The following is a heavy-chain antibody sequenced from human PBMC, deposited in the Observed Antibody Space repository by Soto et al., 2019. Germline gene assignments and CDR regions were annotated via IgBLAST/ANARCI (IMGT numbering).Heavy chain of an antibody. CDR2: ISGSGGST. D-gene: IGHD2-15*01. Sequence: GGSLRLSCAASGFTFSSYAMSWVRQAPGKGLEWVSAISGSGGSTYYADSVKGRFTISRDNSKNTLYLQMNSLRAEDTAVYYCAKDPIYSPYYYGMDVWGQGTTVTVSS. CDR3: AKDPIYSPYYYGMDV. V-gene: IGHV3-23*01. CDR1: GFTFSSYA. J-gene: IGHJ6*02.